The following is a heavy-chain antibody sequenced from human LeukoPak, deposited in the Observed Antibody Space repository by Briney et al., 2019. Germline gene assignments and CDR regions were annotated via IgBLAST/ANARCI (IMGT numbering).Heavy chain of an antibody. J-gene: IGHJ6*03. CDR3: AREGSWYSFTNYYYYYMDV. V-gene: IGHV3-20*04. Sequence: TGGSLRLSCAASGFTFDDYGMSWVRQAPGKGLEWVSGINWNGGSTVYADSVKGRFTISRDNAKNSLYLQMNSLRAEDTALYYCAREGSWYSFTNYYYYYMDVWGKGTTVTVSS. D-gene: IGHD6-13*01. CDR2: INWNGGST. CDR1: GFTFDDYG.